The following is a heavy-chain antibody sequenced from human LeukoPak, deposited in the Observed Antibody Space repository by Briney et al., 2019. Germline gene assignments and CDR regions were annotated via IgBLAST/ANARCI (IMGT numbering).Heavy chain of an antibody. D-gene: IGHD3-22*01. J-gene: IGHJ4*02. CDR1: GGSISSSRYY. V-gene: IGHV4-39*01. CDR3: ARITYYYDSSGYLIDY. Sequence: SETLSLTCTVSGGSISSSRYYWGWIRQPPGKGLEWIGSIYYSGSTYYNPSLKSRVTISVDTSKNQFSLKLSSVTAADTAVYYCARITYYYDSSGYLIDYWGQGTLVTVSS. CDR2: IYYSGST.